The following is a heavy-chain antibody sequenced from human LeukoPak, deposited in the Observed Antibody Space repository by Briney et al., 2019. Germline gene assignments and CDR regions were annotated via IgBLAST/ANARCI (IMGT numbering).Heavy chain of an antibody. CDR3: AKERLGNTKWFDP. J-gene: IGHJ5*02. D-gene: IGHD7-27*01. Sequence: PGGSLRLSCATSGFTFNMYAVGWVRQAPGKGLQWVSSISGSGDTTYYADSVKGRFTISRDNSKNTLYLQMNSLGADDAAIYYCAKERLGNTKWFDPWGQGTLVTVSS. CDR1: GFTFNMYA. V-gene: IGHV3-23*01. CDR2: ISGSGDTT.